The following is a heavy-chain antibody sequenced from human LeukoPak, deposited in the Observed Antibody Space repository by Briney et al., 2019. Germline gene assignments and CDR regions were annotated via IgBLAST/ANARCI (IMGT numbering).Heavy chain of an antibody. CDR1: GYTFTSYD. V-gene: IGHV1-18*01. D-gene: IGHD3-3*01. CDR3: ARDQVTIFGVVIYHYMDV. J-gene: IGHJ6*03. Sequence: ASVKVSFKASGYTFTSYDISWVRQAPGQGLEWMGWISAYNGNTNYAQKLQGRVTMTTDTSTSTAYMELRSLRSDDKAVYYCARDQVTIFGVVIYHYMDVWGKGTTVTVSS. CDR2: ISAYNGNT.